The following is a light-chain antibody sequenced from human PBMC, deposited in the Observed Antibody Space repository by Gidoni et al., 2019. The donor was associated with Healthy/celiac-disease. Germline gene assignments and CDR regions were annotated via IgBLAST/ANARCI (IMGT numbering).Light chain of an antibody. CDR3: QQRSNWPSRT. CDR2: DAS. V-gene: IGKV3-11*01. CDR1: QSVSSY. Sequence: DIVLTQSPATLSLSPGERATLSCRASQSVSSYLAWYQQKPGQPPRLLIYDASNRATGIPARFSGSESGTDFTLTISSLEPEDFAVYYCQQRSNWPSRTFGGXTKVEIK. J-gene: IGKJ4*01.